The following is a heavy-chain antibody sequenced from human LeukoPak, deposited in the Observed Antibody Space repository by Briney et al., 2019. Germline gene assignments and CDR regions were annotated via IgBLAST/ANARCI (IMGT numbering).Heavy chain of an antibody. CDR1: AYIFVGYA. CDR3: VGPFNFDY. J-gene: IGHJ4*02. V-gene: IGHV1-3*01. Sequence: ASVKVSCKASAYIFVGYALHWVRQAPGQRLEWMGWINAGNGNTKYSQKFQGRVTITRDTSASTAYMELSSLRSEDTAVYYCVGPFNFDYWGQGTLVTVSS. CDR2: INAGNGNT.